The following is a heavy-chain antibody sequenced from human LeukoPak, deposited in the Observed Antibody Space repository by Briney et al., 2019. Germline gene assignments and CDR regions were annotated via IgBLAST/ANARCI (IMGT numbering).Heavy chain of an antibody. CDR2: IYYSGST. CDR1: GGSISSSSYY. Sequence: SETLSLTCTVSGGSISSSSYYWGWIRQPPGQGLEWIGGIYYSGSTYYNPSLKSRVTISVDTSKNQFSLKLSSVTAADTAVYYCARGWSSNWFDPWGQGTLVTVSS. CDR3: ARGWSSNWFDP. V-gene: IGHV4-39*07. J-gene: IGHJ5*02. D-gene: IGHD6-13*01.